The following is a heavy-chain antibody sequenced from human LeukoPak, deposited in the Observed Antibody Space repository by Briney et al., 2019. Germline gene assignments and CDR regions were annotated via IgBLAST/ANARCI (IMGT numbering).Heavy chain of an antibody. J-gene: IGHJ4*02. CDR2: IYYSGST. CDR1: GGSISSYY. V-gene: IGHV4-59*01. CDR3: ARVGDGYNLVHYFDY. D-gene: IGHD5-24*01. Sequence: SETLSLTCTVSGGSISSYYWSWIRQPPGKGLEWIGYIYYSGSTNYNPSLKSRVTISVDTSKTQFSLKLSSVTAADTAVYYCARVGDGYNLVHYFDYWGQGTLVTVSS.